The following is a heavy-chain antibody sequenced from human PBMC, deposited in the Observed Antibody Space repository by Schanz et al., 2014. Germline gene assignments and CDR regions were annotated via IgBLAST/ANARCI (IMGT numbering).Heavy chain of an antibody. CDR1: GDSILSYY. Sequence: QVQLQESGPRLVKSSETLSLACVVSGDSILSYYWSSIRQSPGKGLDWIGSIQSTGITYYNPSLQSRFTRPEKTPKTRVSLRLSSVTAADTAFYYCARHAPGSGPDYNAGFDYWGQGILVTVSS. CDR3: ARHAPGSGPDYNAGFDY. V-gene: IGHV4-59*08. J-gene: IGHJ4*01. CDR2: IQSTGIT. D-gene: IGHD3-10*01.